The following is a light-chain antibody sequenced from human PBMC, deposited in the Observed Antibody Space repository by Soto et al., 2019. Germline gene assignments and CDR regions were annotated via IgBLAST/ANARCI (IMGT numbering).Light chain of an antibody. V-gene: IGKV1-9*01. J-gene: IGKJ3*01. CDR3: QQLQRTPFT. CDR1: QATSRY. CDR2: GTS. Sequence: PLTQSPSSLSASVGDRVTITCRASQATSRYLAWYQQKAGKAPKLLIYGTSTLQSGVPSRFSAFGSGTEFTLPISSLQPEDFATYHCQQLQRTPFTFGPGTTVDV.